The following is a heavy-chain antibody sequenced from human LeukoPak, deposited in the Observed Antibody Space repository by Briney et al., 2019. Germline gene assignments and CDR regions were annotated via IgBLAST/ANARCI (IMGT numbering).Heavy chain of an antibody. Sequence: ASVKVSCKASGYTFTSYGISWVRQAPGQGLEWMGWISAYNGNTNYAQKLQGRATMTTDTSTSTAYMELRSLRSDDTAVYYCARDRGSGNYYYYGMDVWGQGTTVTVSS. V-gene: IGHV1-18*01. CDR1: GYTFTSYG. D-gene: IGHD3-10*01. CDR2: ISAYNGNT. CDR3: ARDRGSGNYYYYGMDV. J-gene: IGHJ6*02.